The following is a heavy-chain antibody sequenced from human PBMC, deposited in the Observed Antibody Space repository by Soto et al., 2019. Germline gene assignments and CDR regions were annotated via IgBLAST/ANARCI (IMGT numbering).Heavy chain of an antibody. D-gene: IGHD6-19*01. J-gene: IGHJ4*02. CDR1: GASINTYY. CDR2: ISASGST. V-gene: IGHV4-4*07. Sequence: PSETLSLTCTVSGASINTYYWSWIRQPAGKGLEWIGRISASGSTNYNPSLRSRVTVSIDTSKNQFFLKLSSVTAADTALYYCAREGSIAVADYWGQGTLVTVSS. CDR3: AREGSIAVADY.